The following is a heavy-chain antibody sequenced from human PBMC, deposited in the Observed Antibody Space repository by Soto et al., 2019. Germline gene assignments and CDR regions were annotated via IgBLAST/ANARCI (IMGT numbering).Heavy chain of an antibody. CDR2: IYYSGST. CDR1: GGSISSGDYY. J-gene: IGHJ5*02. Sequence: TSETLSLTCTVSGGSISSGDYYWSWIRQPPGKGLEWIGYIYYSGSTYYNPSLKSRVTISVDTSKNQFSLKLSSVTAADTAVYYCARDVTYDYDSSGYQRWFDPWGQGTLVTVSS. CDR3: ARDVTYDYDSSGYQRWFDP. D-gene: IGHD3-22*01. V-gene: IGHV4-30-4*01.